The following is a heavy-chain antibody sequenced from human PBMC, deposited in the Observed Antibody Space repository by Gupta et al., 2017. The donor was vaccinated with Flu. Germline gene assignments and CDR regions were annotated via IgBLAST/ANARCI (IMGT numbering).Heavy chain of an antibody. V-gene: IGHV3-23*01. Sequence: EEQLLESGGGLVQPGGSLRVSCAASGFIFSHYAMNWVRQAPGKGLEWVSVISGSGGSTYYSDSVKGRFTISRDNSKNTLYLQLNSLRAEDTAVYYCAKMYSSGFNWFDPWGQGTLVTVSS. J-gene: IGHJ5*02. D-gene: IGHD6-19*01. CDR2: ISGSGGST. CDR3: AKMYSSGFNWFDP. CDR1: GFIFSHYA.